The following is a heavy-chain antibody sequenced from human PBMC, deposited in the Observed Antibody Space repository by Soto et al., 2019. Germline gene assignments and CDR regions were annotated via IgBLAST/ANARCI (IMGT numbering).Heavy chain of an antibody. CDR2: IWYDGGNK. J-gene: IGHJ4*02. D-gene: IGHD3-22*01. CDR3: ALSGGYYYFDY. V-gene: IGHV3-33*01. Sequence: QVQLVESGGGVVQPGRSLRLSCAASGFTFSSYGMHWVRQAPGKGLEWVAVIWYDGGNKYYADSVKGRFTISRDNSKNTLYLQMNSLRAEDTAVYYCALSGGYYYFDYWGQGPMVTVSS. CDR1: GFTFSSYG.